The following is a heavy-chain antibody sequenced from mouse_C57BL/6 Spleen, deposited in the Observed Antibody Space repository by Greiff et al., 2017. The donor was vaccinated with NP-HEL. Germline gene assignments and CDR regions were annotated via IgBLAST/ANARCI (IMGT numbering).Heavy chain of an antibody. CDR1: GYTFTSYW. CDR2: INPSNGGT. J-gene: IGHJ3*01. Sequence: QVQLQQPGTELVKPGASVKLSCKASGYTFTSYWMYWVKQRPGQGLEWIGNINPSNGGTNYNEKFKTKATLTVDKSSSTAYMQLSSLTSEDSAVYECARRGYYGSEGFAYWGQGTLVTVSA. CDR3: ARRGYYGSEGFAY. V-gene: IGHV1-53*01. D-gene: IGHD1-1*01.